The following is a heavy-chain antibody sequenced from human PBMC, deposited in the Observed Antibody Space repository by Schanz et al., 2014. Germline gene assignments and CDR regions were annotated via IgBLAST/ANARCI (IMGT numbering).Heavy chain of an antibody. V-gene: IGHV3-11*01. CDR2: IGNGGVTI. D-gene: IGHD3-10*01. CDR3: ARIGGSVFDY. J-gene: IGHJ4*02. Sequence: VHLLESGGGLVQPGGSLRLSCTASGFPFSDYFMAWIRQPPGRGLEWVSYIGNGGVTIYYADSVKGRFTISRDNSKNSLYLQMNSLRAEDTAVYYCARIGGSVFDYWAQGTLXTVSS. CDR1: GFPFSDYF.